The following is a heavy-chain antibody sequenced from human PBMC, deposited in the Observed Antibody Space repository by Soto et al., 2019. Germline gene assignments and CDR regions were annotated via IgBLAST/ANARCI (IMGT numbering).Heavy chain of an antibody. J-gene: IGHJ4*02. CDR1: GFTFSSYA. CDR3: ARAYYDSSGYSDY. D-gene: IGHD3-22*01. V-gene: IGHV3-64*01. Sequence: PGGSLRLSCAASGFTFSSYAMHWVRQAPGKGLEYVSAISSNGGSTYYANSVKGRFTISRDNSKNTLYLQMGSLRAEDMAVYYCARAYYDSSGYSDYWGQGTLVTVSS. CDR2: ISSNGGST.